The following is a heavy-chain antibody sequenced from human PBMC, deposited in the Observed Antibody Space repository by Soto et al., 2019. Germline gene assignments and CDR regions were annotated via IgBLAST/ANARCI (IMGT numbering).Heavy chain of an antibody. J-gene: IGHJ4*02. CDR2: ISWDGGST. V-gene: IGHV3-43*01. D-gene: IGHD3-22*01. CDR3: AKDMGPAGIVVVNPFDY. CDR1: GFTFDDYT. Sequence: GGLRLSCAASGFTFDDYTMHWVRQAPGKGLEWVSLISWDGGSTYYADSVKGRFTISRDNSKNSLYLQMNSLRTEDTALYYCAKDMGPAGIVVVNPFDYWGQGTLVTVSS.